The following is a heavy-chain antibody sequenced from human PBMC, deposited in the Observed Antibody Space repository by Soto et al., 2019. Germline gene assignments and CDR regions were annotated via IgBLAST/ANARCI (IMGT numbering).Heavy chain of an antibody. V-gene: IGHV4-31*03. J-gene: IGHJ5*02. Sequence: QVQLQESGPGLVEPSQTLSLTCTVSGGSISGGGYYWSWIRQHPGKGLEWIGYIHYSGTTYYNPSLKSRLTRSVDTSKTQFSLKLSSVTAADTAVYYCARALTATAGWAKWSDLWGQGTLVTVSS. D-gene: IGHD6-13*01. CDR1: GGSISGGGYY. CDR2: IHYSGTT. CDR3: ARALTATAGWAKWSDL.